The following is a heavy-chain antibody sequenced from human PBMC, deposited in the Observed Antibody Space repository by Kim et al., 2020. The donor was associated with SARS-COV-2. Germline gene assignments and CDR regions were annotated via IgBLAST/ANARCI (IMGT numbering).Heavy chain of an antibody. CDR3: AKETETDNWTFDH. CDR2: IGARGSPA. D-gene: IGHD2-21*02. CDR1: GFTFRDYS. V-gene: IGHV3-23*01. Sequence: GGSLRLSCEASGFTFRDYSINWVRQAPGKGLEWVSVIGARGSPAYYADSVKGRFTISRDNSKNTLYLQMNSLRAEDTAIYYCAKETETDNWTFDHWGRGTLVTVSS. J-gene: IGHJ2*01.